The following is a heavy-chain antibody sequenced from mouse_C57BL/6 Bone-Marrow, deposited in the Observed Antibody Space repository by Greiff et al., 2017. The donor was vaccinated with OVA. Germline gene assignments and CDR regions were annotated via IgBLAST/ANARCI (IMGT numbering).Heavy chain of an antibody. CDR3: ARYKGRVAVDYFDY. V-gene: IGHV7-3*01. D-gene: IGHD1-1*01. CDR2: IRNKPNGSTT. J-gene: IGHJ2*01. Sequence: EVQVVESGGGLVQPGDSLSLSCAASGFTFTNYYMSWVRQPPGKALEWLAFIRNKPNGSTTEYSASVKGRFTISRDNSQSLLYLQMNALRAEDSATYYCARYKGRVAVDYFDYWGQGTALTVSS. CDR1: GFTFTNYY.